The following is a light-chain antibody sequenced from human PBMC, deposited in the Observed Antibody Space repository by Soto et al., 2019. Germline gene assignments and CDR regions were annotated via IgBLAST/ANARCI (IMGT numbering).Light chain of an antibody. Sequence: EIVMTQAPSTLSVSPGERATLSCRASQSVSSNLAWYQQKLGQAPRLLIYVASTMATGIPARFSGSGSGTEFTLTISSLQSEDFAVYSCQHYNNWPTWTFGQGNKVEIK. V-gene: IGKV3-15*01. J-gene: IGKJ1*01. CDR3: QHYNNWPTWT. CDR1: QSVSSN. CDR2: VAS.